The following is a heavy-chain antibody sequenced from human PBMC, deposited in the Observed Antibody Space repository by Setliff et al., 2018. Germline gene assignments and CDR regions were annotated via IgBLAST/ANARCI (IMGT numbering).Heavy chain of an antibody. D-gene: IGHD4-17*01. CDR3: ARDFLGIHIDHGNALDDY. Sequence: GASVKVSCKASGYTFRNYAFAWVRQAPGQGLEWVGGIIPIFGTTNYAQKFQGRVTITADESTSTAYMELSSLRSEDTAVYYCARDFLGIHIDHGNALDDYWGQGTLVTVSS. J-gene: IGHJ4*02. V-gene: IGHV1-69*13. CDR2: IIPIFGTT. CDR1: GYTFRNYA.